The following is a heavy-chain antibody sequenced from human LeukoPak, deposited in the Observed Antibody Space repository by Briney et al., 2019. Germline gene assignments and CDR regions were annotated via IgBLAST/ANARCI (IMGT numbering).Heavy chain of an antibody. J-gene: IGHJ4*02. D-gene: IGHD5-24*01. CDR1: GFTFSSYS. CDR3: AKDDAWLQYGN. Sequence: PGGPLRLSCEASGFTFSSYSMNWVRQAPGKGLEWVSGISPNGVITYYADSVKGRFTISRDNSKGTVYLQMNSLRPEDTAVYYCAKDDAWLQYGNWGRGTLVTVSS. CDR2: ISPNGVIT. V-gene: IGHV3-23*01.